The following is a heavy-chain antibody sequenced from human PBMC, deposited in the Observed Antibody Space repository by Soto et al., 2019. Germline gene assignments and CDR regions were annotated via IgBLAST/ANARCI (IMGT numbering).Heavy chain of an antibody. D-gene: IGHD3-16*02. Sequence: PGGSLRLSCAASGFTFSSYSMNWVRQAPGKGLEWVSYISSSSSSTIYYADSVKGRFTISRDNAKNSLYLQMNSLRAEDTAVYYCASTLYDYIWGSYRKHFDYWGQGTLVTVSS. CDR1: GFTFSSYS. V-gene: IGHV3-48*01. CDR2: ISSSSSSTI. J-gene: IGHJ4*02. CDR3: ASTLYDYIWGSYRKHFDY.